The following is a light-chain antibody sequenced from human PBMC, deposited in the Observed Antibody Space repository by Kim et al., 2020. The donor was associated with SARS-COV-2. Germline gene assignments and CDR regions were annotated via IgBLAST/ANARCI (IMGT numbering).Light chain of an antibody. Sequence: SLSSRERATLSCRASQSVSPYLAWYQQKPGQAPRLLIYDASKRATGIPARFSGSGSGTDFTLTISSLEPDDFAVYYCQLRTNWLTSGGGTKVDIK. CDR1: QSVSPY. J-gene: IGKJ4*01. V-gene: IGKV3-11*01. CDR2: DAS. CDR3: QLRTNWLT.